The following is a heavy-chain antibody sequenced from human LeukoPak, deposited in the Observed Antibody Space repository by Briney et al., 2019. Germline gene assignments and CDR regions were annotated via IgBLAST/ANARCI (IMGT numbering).Heavy chain of an antibody. Sequence: ASVPVSCKASGYTFLRYYMHWVRPAPGQGVAWMGIINPSGGSTSYAQKFQGRVTMTRDTSTSTVYMELSRLRSEDTAVYYCARGGYGDRIDYWGQGTLVSVSS. J-gene: IGHJ4*02. CDR3: ARGGYGDRIDY. CDR1: GYTFLRYY. V-gene: IGHV1-46*01. CDR2: INPSGGST. D-gene: IGHD4-17*01.